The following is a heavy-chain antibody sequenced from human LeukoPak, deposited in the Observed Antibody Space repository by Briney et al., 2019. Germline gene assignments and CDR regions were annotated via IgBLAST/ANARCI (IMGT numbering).Heavy chain of an antibody. CDR1: GFSLSNAW. CDR3: TCTSGTTPRLAAFDV. V-gene: IGHV3-15*01. CDR2: IKSKTDGGAT. J-gene: IGHJ3*01. Sequence: GGSLRLSCAASGFSLSNAWVSWFRQAPGRGLEWVGRIKSKTDGGATDYAAPVKGRFTISRDDSKNTLYLQMNSLKTEHTALYYCTCTSGTTPRLAAFDVWAQGTLVTVPS. D-gene: IGHD1-1*01.